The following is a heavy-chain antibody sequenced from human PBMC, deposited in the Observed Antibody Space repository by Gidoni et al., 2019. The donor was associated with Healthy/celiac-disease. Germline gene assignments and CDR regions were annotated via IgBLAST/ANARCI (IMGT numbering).Heavy chain of an antibody. J-gene: IGHJ4*02. D-gene: IGHD2-15*01. CDR1: GGSISSGSYY. Sequence: QVQLQESGPGLVKPSQTLSLTCTVSGGSISSGSYYWSWIRQPAGKGLEWIGRIYTSGSTNYNPSLKSRVTISVDTSKNQFSLKLSSVTAADTAVYYCASELLYFDYWGQGTLVTVSS. V-gene: IGHV4-61*02. CDR2: IYTSGST. CDR3: ASELLYFDY.